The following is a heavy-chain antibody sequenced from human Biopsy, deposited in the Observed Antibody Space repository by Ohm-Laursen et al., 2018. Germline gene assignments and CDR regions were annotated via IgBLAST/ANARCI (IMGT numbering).Heavy chain of an antibody. CDR1: GFSFSDYH. Sequence: LSCAAPGFSFSDYHMRWIRQAPGRGLEWVSYISGGGTIYYGDSMKGQVTISRDNAKNSLYLQMHSLRAEDTAVYYCARDTRWSPYSMDVWGQGTTVTVSS. J-gene: IGHJ6*02. CDR2: ISGGGTI. D-gene: IGHD4-23*01. V-gene: IGHV3-11*01. CDR3: ARDTRWSPYSMDV.